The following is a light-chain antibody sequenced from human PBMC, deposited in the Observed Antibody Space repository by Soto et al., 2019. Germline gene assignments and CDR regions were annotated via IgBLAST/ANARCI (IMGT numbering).Light chain of an antibody. Sequence: SYELTQPPSVSVSPGQTARITCSGDALPKQYAYWYQQKPGQAPVLVIYKDSERPSGIPERFSGSSSGTTVTLTISGVQAEDEADYYCQSAESRVFGGGTKLTVL. CDR2: KDS. V-gene: IGLV3-25*03. CDR1: ALPKQY. J-gene: IGLJ3*02. CDR3: QSAESRV.